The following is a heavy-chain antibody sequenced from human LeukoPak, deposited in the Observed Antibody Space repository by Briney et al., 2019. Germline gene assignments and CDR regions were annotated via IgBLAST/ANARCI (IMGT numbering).Heavy chain of an antibody. Sequence: PSETLSLTCTVSGGSISSGVYYWSLIRQHPGKGLEWIGHIYYSGSTYYNPSLKSRVTISVDTSKNPFSLRLSPVTAAEKAVYCRARAVSGSYQSDYWGQGPLVTVSS. D-gene: IGHD1-26*01. V-gene: IGHV4-31*03. CDR1: GGSISSGVYY. CDR2: IYYSGST. J-gene: IGHJ4*02. CDR3: ARAVSGSYQSDY.